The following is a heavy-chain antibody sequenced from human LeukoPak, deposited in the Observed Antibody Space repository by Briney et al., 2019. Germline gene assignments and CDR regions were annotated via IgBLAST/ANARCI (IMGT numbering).Heavy chain of an antibody. J-gene: IGHJ4*02. CDR1: GGSFSGYY. CDR2: INHSGST. V-gene: IGHV4-34*01. CDR3: ARAYLSSSSSSFDY. Sequence: PSETLSLTCAVYGGSFSGYYWSWIRQPQGKGLEWIGEINHSGSTNYNPSLKSRVTISVDTSKNQFSLKLSSVTAADTAVYYCARAYLSSSSSSFDYWGQGTLVTVSS. D-gene: IGHD6-13*01.